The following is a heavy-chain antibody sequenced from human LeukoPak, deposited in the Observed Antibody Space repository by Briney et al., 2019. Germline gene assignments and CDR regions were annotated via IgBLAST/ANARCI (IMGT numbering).Heavy chain of an antibody. CDR3: AKGSYYDSSGSFYFDY. D-gene: IGHD3-22*01. CDR1: GFTFTDYF. J-gene: IGHJ4*02. Sequence: GGSLRLSCVASGFTFTDYFMSWVRQAPGKGLEWVASIKHNGGEKYYVDSVKGRFTISRDNAKNSLYLEMSSLRVEDTAVYYCAKGSYYDSSGSFYFDYWGQGTLVTVSS. CDR2: IKHNGGEK. V-gene: IGHV3-7*01.